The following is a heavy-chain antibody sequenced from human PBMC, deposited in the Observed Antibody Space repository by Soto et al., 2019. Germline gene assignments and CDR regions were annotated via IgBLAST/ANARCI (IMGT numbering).Heavy chain of an antibody. D-gene: IGHD3-10*01. CDR3: ARDPAPPGTRYWYFDL. CDR1: GDSVSRNSAA. Sequence: QVQLQQSGPGLVKPSQTLSLTCAISGDSVSRNSAAWNWIRQSPSRGLEWLGRRYYRSKWYNDYAASVKSRITLNPDTSKNQFSLQLNSVTPEDTAVYYCARDPAPPGTRYWYFDLWGRGTLVTVSS. J-gene: IGHJ2*01. V-gene: IGHV6-1*01. CDR2: RYYRSKWYN.